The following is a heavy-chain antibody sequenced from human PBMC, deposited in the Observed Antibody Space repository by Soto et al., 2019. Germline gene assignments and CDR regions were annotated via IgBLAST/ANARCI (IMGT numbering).Heavy chain of an antibody. CDR3: AAEVRVRPEKGYWSGGSCYPLRWFDY. CDR1: GFTFTSSA. J-gene: IGHJ4*02. CDR2: IVVGSGNT. Sequence: SVKVSCKASGFTFTSSAVQWVRQARGQRLEWIGWIVVGSGNTNYAQKFQERVTITRDMSTSTAYMELSSLRSEDTAVYYCAAEVRVRPEKGYWSGGSCYPLRWFDYWGQGTLVPVSS. V-gene: IGHV1-58*01. D-gene: IGHD2-15*01.